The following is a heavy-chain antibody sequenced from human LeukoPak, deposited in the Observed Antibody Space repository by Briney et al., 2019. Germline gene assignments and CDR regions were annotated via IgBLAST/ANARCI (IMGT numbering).Heavy chain of an antibody. CDR1: GFIFDDYA. V-gene: IGHV3-9*01. Sequence: GRSLRLSCAASGFIFDDYAMYWVRQAAGKGPEWVSGVSWNSGTIGYADSVKGRFSISRDNAKNSLYLQMNSLRAEDTALYYCAKGIMGATTGGIDSWGQGALVTVSS. D-gene: IGHD1-26*01. CDR3: AKGIMGATTGGIDS. CDR2: VSWNSGTI. J-gene: IGHJ4*02.